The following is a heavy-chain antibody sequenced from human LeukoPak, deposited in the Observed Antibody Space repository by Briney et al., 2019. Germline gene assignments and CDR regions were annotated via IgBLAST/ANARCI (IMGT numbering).Heavy chain of an antibody. D-gene: IGHD2-2*01. Sequence: PGGSLRLSCAASGFTFSRYAMSWVRQAPGKGLEWVSAISGSGGSTYYADSVKGRFTISRDNSKNTLYLQMNSLRAEDTAVYYCAKRFYCSSTSCSRRSFDYWGQGTLVTVSS. CDR1: GFTFSRYA. CDR2: ISGSGGST. V-gene: IGHV3-23*01. CDR3: AKRFYCSSTSCSRRSFDY. J-gene: IGHJ4*02.